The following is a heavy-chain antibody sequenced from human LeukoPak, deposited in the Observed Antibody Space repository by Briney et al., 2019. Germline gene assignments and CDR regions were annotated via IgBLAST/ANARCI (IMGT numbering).Heavy chain of an antibody. D-gene: IGHD1-26*01. CDR3: GKYLQTTVGANDY. V-gene: IGHV3-23*01. CDR2: ISGSGGAT. CDR1: GFTFSSYP. Sequence: GGSLRLSCAASGFTFSSYPMNLVRQAPGKRLEWVSVISGSGGATFYGDSVQGRFTISRDNYRDTLYLQMSSLRAEDTAVYYCGKYLQTTVGANDYWGQGTLVTVSS. J-gene: IGHJ4*02.